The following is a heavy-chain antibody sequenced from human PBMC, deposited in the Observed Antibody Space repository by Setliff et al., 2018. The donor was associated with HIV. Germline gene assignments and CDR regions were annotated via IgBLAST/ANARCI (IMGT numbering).Heavy chain of an antibody. Sequence: SETLSLTCTVSGGSISSHYWSWIRQPPGKGLEWIGSIYYSGSTNYNPSLKSRVTISVDTSKNQFSLKLSSVTAADTAVYYCAGGGYSGYVLYWGQGTLVTVSS. CDR1: GGSISSHY. D-gene: IGHD5-12*01. CDR2: IYYSGST. CDR3: AGGGYSGYVLY. V-gene: IGHV4-59*11. J-gene: IGHJ4*02.